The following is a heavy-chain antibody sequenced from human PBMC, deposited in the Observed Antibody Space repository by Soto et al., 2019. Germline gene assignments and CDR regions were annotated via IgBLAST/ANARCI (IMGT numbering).Heavy chain of an antibody. D-gene: IGHD3-22*01. CDR2: IYSSGST. J-gene: IGHJ4*02. V-gene: IGHV4-59*01. CDR1: GGSISNYY. Sequence: SETLSLTCTVSGGSISNYYWNWIRQSPGKGLEWIGYIYSSGSTHYNPSLQNRVTISIDTSKNQVSLKVNSVTAADTAVYYCALRSMAVVPEYWGQGTLDTVSS. CDR3: ALRSMAVVPEY.